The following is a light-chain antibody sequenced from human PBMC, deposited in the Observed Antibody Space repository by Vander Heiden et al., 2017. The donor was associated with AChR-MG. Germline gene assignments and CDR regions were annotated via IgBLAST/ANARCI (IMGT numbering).Light chain of an antibody. CDR2: DAS. CDR1: QSVSSS. CDR3: QQRSNWVYT. J-gene: IGKJ2*01. Sequence: EIVLTQSPATLSLSPGERATLSCRASQSVSSSLAWYQQKPGQAPRLLIYDASNRATGIPARISGSGSGTDFTLTISSLEPADFAVYYCQQRSNWVYTFGQGTKLEIK. V-gene: IGKV3-11*01.